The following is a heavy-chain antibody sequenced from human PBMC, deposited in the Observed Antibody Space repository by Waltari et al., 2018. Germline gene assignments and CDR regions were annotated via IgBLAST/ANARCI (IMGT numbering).Heavy chain of an antibody. J-gene: IGHJ4*02. CDR3: ARVDSSGWLYFDY. Sequence: EVQLVESGGGLVQPGGSLRLSCAASGFTFSSYEMNWVRQAPGKGLGWVSYISSSGSTIYYADAVKGRFTISRDNAKHSLYLQMNSLRAEDTAVYYCARVDSSGWLYFDYWGQGNLVTVSS. CDR1: GFTFSSYE. D-gene: IGHD6-19*01. CDR2: ISSSGSTI. V-gene: IGHV3-48*03.